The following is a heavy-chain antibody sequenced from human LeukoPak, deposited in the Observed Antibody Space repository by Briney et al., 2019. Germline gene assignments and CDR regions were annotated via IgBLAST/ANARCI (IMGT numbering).Heavy chain of an antibody. V-gene: IGHV3-9*01. J-gene: IGHJ4*02. CDR3: AKDRTYSGYDALDY. CDR2: ISWNSGGA. D-gene: IGHD5-12*01. CDR1: GFTFDDYS. Sequence: GRSLRLSCAASGFTFDDYSMHWVRQAPGKGLEWVSGISWNSGGAGYADPVKGRFTISRDNAKNSLYLQMNSLRTEDTALYYCAKDRTYSGYDALDYWGQGTLVTVSS.